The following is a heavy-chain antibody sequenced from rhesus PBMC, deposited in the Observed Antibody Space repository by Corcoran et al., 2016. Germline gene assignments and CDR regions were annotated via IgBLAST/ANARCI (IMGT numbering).Heavy chain of an antibody. V-gene: IGHV3-134*01. J-gene: IGHJ4*01. CDR2: ISWDGGST. Sequence: DVQLVESGGALAQPGGSLRLSWAASVFTFDDYAMSWVRRAPGKGREWGSWISWDGGSTYYADSVKVRFTIARDNAKNTLYLQMDRLRAEDTALYYCSRAPGTADDYWGQGVLVTVSS. CDR3: SRAPGTADDY. CDR1: VFTFDDYA. D-gene: IGHD5-42*01.